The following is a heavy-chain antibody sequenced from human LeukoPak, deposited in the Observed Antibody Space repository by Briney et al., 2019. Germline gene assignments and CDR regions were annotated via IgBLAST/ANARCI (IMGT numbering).Heavy chain of an antibody. CDR2: IYISGTT. D-gene: IGHD3/OR15-3a*01. CDR3: ARAVGTRYPYYFDY. V-gene: IGHV4-4*07. Sequence: SETLSLTCTVSGGSISSYYWSWIRQPAGKALEWIGRIYISGTTNYNPSFKSRVTMSVDTSKNQFSLNLSSVTAADTAVYYCARAVGTRYPYYFDYWGQGTLVTVSS. J-gene: IGHJ4*02. CDR1: GGSISSYY.